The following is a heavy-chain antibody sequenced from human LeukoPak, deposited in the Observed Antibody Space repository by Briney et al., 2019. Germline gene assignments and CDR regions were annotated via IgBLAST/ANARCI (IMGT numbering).Heavy chain of an antibody. Sequence: SGASLRLSCAASGVTFSSYAMSWVRQAPGKGLEWVSAISGSGGSTYYADSVKGRFTISRDNSKNTLYLQMNSLRAEDTAVYYCAKAHERYSSSWYVETFDYWGQGTLVTVSS. J-gene: IGHJ4*02. D-gene: IGHD6-13*01. V-gene: IGHV3-23*01. CDR3: AKAHERYSSSWYVETFDY. CDR1: GVTFSSYA. CDR2: ISGSGGST.